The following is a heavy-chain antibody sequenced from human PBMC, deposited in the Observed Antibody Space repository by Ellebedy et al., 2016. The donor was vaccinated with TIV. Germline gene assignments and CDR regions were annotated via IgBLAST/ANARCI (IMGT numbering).Heavy chain of an antibody. CDR3: ARGEKHTSDDYPWELPDY. J-gene: IGHJ4*02. CDR1: GAPSGHYF. V-gene: IGHV4-34*01. Sequence: SETLSLXXAVSGAPSGHYFWSWIRQPPGKGLEWIGEIYHNGYINYNPSLKSRVTMSLDKSRGQFSLEVSSVTAADTAVYFCARGEKHTSDDYPWELPDYWGPGTLATVSS. D-gene: IGHD3-22*01. CDR2: IYHNGYI.